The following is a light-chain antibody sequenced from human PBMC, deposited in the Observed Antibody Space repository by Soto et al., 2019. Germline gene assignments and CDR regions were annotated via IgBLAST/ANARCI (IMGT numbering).Light chain of an antibody. CDR2: DAS. CDR1: QSISTY. V-gene: IGKV3-11*01. J-gene: IGKJ4*01. Sequence: EIVLTQSPATLSLSPRERATLSCRASQSISTYLAWYQQKLGQAPRLLIFDASSRATGIPARFSGSGSGTDFTLTISSLEPEDFAVYYCQDRSHWPPPFGGGTKVEIK. CDR3: QDRSHWPPP.